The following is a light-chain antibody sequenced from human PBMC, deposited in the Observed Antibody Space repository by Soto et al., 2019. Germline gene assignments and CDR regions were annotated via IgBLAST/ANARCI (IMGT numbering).Light chain of an antibody. CDR1: QGISSD. J-gene: IGKJ1*01. CDR3: QQDYSYLWT. V-gene: IGKV1-8*01. CDR2: AAC. Sequence: ASRMTQSPSSLSASTGDRVTITCRASQGISSDLAWYHQKPGKAPKLLIYAACNLQSEVPSRFSGSGSGTDCTLNISCLQSEEFATYYCQQDYSYLWTCGQGTKVEIK.